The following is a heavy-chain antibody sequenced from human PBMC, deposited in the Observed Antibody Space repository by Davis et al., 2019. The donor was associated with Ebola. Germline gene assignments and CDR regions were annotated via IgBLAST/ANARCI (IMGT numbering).Heavy chain of an antibody. D-gene: IGHD3-10*01. CDR2: ISSNSSTI. V-gene: IGHV3-48*01. J-gene: IGHJ4*02. CDR3: AKHVGDYIRAFDY. Sequence: PGGSLRPSCAALGLTFSSYNMNWVSQAPGKGLEWVSYISSNSSTIYYADSVKGRFTISRDNSKNTIFLQMSSLRAEDTAVYYCAKHVGDYIRAFDYWGQGAVVTVSS. CDR1: GLTFSSYN.